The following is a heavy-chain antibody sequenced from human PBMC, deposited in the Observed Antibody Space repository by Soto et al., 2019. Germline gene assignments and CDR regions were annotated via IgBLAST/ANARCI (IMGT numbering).Heavy chain of an antibody. J-gene: IGHJ4*02. V-gene: IGHV1-18*04. CDR1: GYTFNKYS. CDR3: TRGHGDFAGDFDY. Sequence: QGQLVQSGAEVKKPGASVKVSCKASGYTFNKYSISWVRQAPGQGREWMGWISASNGNTDFAQKFQGRVTMAIDTSTSTAYMELSSLRSDDTAVFYCTRGHGDFAGDFDYWGQGTLVTVSS. CDR2: ISASNGNT. D-gene: IGHD4-17*01.